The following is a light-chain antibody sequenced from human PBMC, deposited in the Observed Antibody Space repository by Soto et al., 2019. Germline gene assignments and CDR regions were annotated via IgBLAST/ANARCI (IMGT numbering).Light chain of an antibody. J-gene: IGLJ3*02. CDR1: GSDVGAYKY. Sequence: QSALTQPRSVSGSPGQSVTISCTGTGSDVGAYKYVSWYQQHPGKAPKFIIYDVSERPSGVPDRFSGSKSGDTASLTISGLKVEDEADYYCCSYAGSYSWVFGGGTKLTVL. CDR2: DVS. CDR3: CSYAGSYSWV. V-gene: IGLV2-11*01.